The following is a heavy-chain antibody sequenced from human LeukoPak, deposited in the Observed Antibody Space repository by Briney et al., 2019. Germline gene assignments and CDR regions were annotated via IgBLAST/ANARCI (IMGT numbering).Heavy chain of an antibody. CDR2: ISWNSGSI. V-gene: IGHV3-9*01. D-gene: IGHD2-2*02. CDR3: ARDEKWDCSSTSCYKYYYGMDV. J-gene: IGHJ6*02. CDR1: GFTFDDYA. Sequence: GGSLRLSCAASGFTFDDYAMHWVRQAPGKGLEWVSGISWNSGSIGYADSVKGRFTISRDNAKNSLYLQMNSLRAEDTAVYYCARDEKWDCSSTSCYKYYYGMDVWGQGTTVTVSS.